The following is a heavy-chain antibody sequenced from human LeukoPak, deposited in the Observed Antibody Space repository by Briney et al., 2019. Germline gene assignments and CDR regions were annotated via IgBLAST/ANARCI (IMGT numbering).Heavy chain of an antibody. D-gene: IGHD1-1*01. CDR2: ISGSGGST. Sequence: GGSLRLSCAASGFTFSSYGMSWVRQAPGKGLEWVSAISGSGGSTYYADSVKGRFTISRDNSKNTLYLQMNSLRAEDTAVYYCAKDDTDNSIAKNWNGPGYAFDIWGQGTMVTVSS. CDR3: AKDDTDNSIAKNWNGPGYAFDI. J-gene: IGHJ3*02. V-gene: IGHV3-23*01. CDR1: GFTFSSYG.